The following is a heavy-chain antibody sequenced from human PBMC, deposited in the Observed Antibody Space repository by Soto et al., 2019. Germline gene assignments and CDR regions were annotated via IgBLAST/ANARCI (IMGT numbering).Heavy chain of an antibody. Sequence: QLQLQESGPGLVKPSETLSLTCTVSGGSISSSSYYWGWIRQPPGKGLEWIGSIYYSGSTYYNPSLKSRVTRSVDTSKNQFSLKLSSVTAADTAVYYCARRLYYDSSGFEGGGMDVWGQGTTVTVSS. J-gene: IGHJ6*02. V-gene: IGHV4-39*01. D-gene: IGHD3-22*01. CDR3: ARRLYYDSSGFEGGGMDV. CDR1: GGSISSSSYY. CDR2: IYYSGST.